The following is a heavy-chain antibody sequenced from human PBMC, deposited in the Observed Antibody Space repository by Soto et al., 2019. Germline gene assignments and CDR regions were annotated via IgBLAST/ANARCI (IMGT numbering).Heavy chain of an antibody. V-gene: IGHV3-23*01. D-gene: IGHD3-3*01. CDR2: ISGSGGST. CDR1: GFTFSSYA. J-gene: IGHJ4*02. CDR3: AKVYDFWSGYPLNSFDY. Sequence: GGSLRLSCAASGFTFSSYAMSWVRQAPGKGLEWVSAISGSGGSTYYADSVKGRFTISRDNSKNTLYLQMNSLRAEDTAVYYCAKVYDFWSGYPLNSFDYWGQGTLVTVSS.